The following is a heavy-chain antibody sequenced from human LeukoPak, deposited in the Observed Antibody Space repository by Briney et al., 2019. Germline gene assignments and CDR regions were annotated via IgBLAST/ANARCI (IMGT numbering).Heavy chain of an antibody. D-gene: IGHD4-17*01. CDR1: GYSLTSYW. J-gene: IGHJ5*02. Sequence: GESLKISWKGSGYSLTSYWIAWVRQKPGKGLEWMGIIYPGDSDTRYSPSFQGQVTIAADTSITTAYLQWSSLTASDTAMYYCTAGFTVATTAAWGQGTLVTVSS. CDR3: TAGFTVATTAA. V-gene: IGHV5-51*01. CDR2: IYPGDSDT.